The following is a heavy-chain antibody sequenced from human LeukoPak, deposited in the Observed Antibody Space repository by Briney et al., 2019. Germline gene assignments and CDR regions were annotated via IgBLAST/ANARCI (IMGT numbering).Heavy chain of an antibody. CDR2: INHSGST. Sequence: SETLSLTCAVYGGSFSGYYWSWLRQPPGKGLEWIGEINHSGSTNYNPSLKSRVTISVDTSKNQFSLKLSSVTAADTAVYYCARFPPYDFWSGYYNTYFDYWGQGTLVTVSS. D-gene: IGHD3-3*01. CDR1: GGSFSGYY. V-gene: IGHV4-34*01. J-gene: IGHJ4*02. CDR3: ARFPPYDFWSGYYNTYFDY.